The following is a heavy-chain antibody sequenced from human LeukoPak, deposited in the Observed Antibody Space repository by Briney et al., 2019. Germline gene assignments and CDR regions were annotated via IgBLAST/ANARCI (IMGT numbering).Heavy chain of an antibody. V-gene: IGHV4-34*01. J-gene: IGHJ4*02. CDR1: GGSFSGYY. CDR3: ARGRYSYGLYHFDY. Sequence: SETLSLTCAVYGGSFSGYYWSWIRQPPGKGLEWIGEINHSGSTNYNPSLKSRVTISVDTSKNQFSLKLSSVTAADTAVYYCARGRYSYGLYHFDYWGQGTLVTVSS. CDR2: INHSGST. D-gene: IGHD5-18*01.